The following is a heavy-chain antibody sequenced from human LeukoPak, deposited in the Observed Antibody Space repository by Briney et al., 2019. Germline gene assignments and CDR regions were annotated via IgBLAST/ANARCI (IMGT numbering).Heavy chain of an antibody. Sequence: GGSLRLSCAASGFTFSSYWMHWVRQAPGKGLVWVSRINTDGSSTSYADSVKGRFTISRDNAKNTLYLQMNSLRAEDTAVYYCAREEAYYYYYMDVWGKGTTVIVS. J-gene: IGHJ6*03. CDR2: INTDGSST. CDR3: AREEAYYYYYMDV. CDR1: GFTFSSYW. V-gene: IGHV3-74*01.